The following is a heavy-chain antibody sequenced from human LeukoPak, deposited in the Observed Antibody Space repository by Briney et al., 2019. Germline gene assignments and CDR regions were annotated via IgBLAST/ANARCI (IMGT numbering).Heavy chain of an antibody. CDR3: ARFWSGPHYYYGMDV. CDR1: GYTFTSYD. Sequence: ASVKVSCKASGYTFTSYDINWVRQATGQGREWMGWMNPNSGNTGYAQKFQGRVTMTRNTSISTAYMELSSLRSEDTAVYYCARFWSGPHYYYGMDVWGQGTTVTVSS. D-gene: IGHD3-3*01. V-gene: IGHV1-8*01. J-gene: IGHJ6*02. CDR2: MNPNSGNT.